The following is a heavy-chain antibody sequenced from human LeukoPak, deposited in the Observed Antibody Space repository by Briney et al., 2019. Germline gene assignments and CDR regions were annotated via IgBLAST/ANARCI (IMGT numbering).Heavy chain of an antibody. Sequence: SQTLSLTCAISGDSVSSNSAVWDWIRQSPSRGLEWLGRTYYRSRWYNDYAVSVKSRISVNPDTSKNQFSLQLNSVTPEDTAVYYCTRGGAAAGFDFWGQGTLVTVSS. CDR2: TYYRSRWYN. CDR3: TRGGAAAGFDF. V-gene: IGHV6-1*01. D-gene: IGHD6-13*01. CDR1: GDSVSSNSAV. J-gene: IGHJ4*02.